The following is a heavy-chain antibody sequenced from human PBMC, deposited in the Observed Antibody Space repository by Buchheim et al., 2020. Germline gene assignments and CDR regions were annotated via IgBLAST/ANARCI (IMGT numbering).Heavy chain of an antibody. V-gene: IGHV3-30*18. D-gene: IGHD6-13*01. J-gene: IGHJ6*02. CDR1: GFTFSSYG. CDR3: AKDRDSSSWTRYYYYGMDV. CDR2: ISYDGSNK. Sequence: QVQLVESGGGVVQPGRSLRLSCAASGFTFSSYGMHWVRQAPGKGLEWVAVISYDGSNKYYADSVKGRFTISRDNSKNTLSLQMNSLRAEDTAVYYCAKDRDSSSWTRYYYYGMDVWGQGTT.